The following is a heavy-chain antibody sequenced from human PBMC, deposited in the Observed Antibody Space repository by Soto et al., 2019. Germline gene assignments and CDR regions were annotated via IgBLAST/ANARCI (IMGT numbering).Heavy chain of an antibody. V-gene: IGHV4-34*01. Sequence: PSETLSLTCSVYGASFSGYYWNWIRQPPGKGLEWIGEIDHSGYTNYNPSLKSRVTISVDTSKNQFSLRLTSATAADTAVYYCARVRDWFDPWGQGTLVTVSS. D-gene: IGHD3-3*01. CDR1: GASFSGYY. J-gene: IGHJ5*02. CDR3: ARVRDWFDP. CDR2: IDHSGYT.